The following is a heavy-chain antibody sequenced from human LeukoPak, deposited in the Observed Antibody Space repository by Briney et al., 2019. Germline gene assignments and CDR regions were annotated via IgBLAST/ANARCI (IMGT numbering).Heavy chain of an antibody. V-gene: IGHV1-18*01. CDR2: ISAYNCNT. CDR1: GYTFTSYG. J-gene: IGHJ4*02. CDR3: ARDRRYDILTGYYNVVVMVY. D-gene: IGHD3-9*01. Sequence: GASVKVSCKASGYTFTSYGISWVRQAPGQRLEWMGWISAYNCNTNYAQKLQGKVTMTTDTSTSTAYMELRSLRSDDTAVYYCARDRRYDILTGYYNVVVMVYWGQGTLVTVSS.